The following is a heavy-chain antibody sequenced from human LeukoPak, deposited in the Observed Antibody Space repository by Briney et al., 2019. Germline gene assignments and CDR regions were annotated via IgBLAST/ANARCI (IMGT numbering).Heavy chain of an antibody. CDR3: ARSYYFWRKYNNWFDP. J-gene: IGHJ5*02. CDR2: INHSGST. CDR1: GGSFSGYY. Sequence: PSETLSLTCAVYGGSFSGYYWSWIRQPPGKGLEWIGEINHSGSTSYNPSLKSRATISVDTSKNQFSLKLSSVTAADTAVYYCARSYYFWRKYNNWFDPWGQGTLVTVSS. D-gene: IGHD3-3*01. V-gene: IGHV4-34*01.